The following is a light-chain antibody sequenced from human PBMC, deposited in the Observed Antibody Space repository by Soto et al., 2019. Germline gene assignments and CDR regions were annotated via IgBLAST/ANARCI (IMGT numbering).Light chain of an antibody. Sequence: QSVLTQPASVSGSPGQSITISCTGTSSVVGGFNYVSWYQQHPGKAPKLMIYDVTNRPSGVSYRFSGSKSGNTASLTISGLQAVFFTDTDYPAISTLCPYV. CDR3: PAISTLCPYV. J-gene: IGLJ1*01. CDR1: SSVVGGFNY. V-gene: IGLV2-14*03. CDR2: DVT.